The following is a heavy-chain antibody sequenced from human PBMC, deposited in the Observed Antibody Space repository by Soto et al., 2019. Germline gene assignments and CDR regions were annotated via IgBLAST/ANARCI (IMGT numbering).Heavy chain of an antibody. CDR3: ARDGTGEIQLWTPFDY. CDR2: ISSSSSYT. J-gene: IGHJ4*02. V-gene: IGHV3-11*05. Sequence: QVQLVESGGGLVKPGGSLRLSCAASGFTFSDYYMSWIRQAPGKGLEWVSYISSSSSYTNYADSVKGRFTISRDNAKNXLYLQMNSLRAEDTAVYYCARDGTGEIQLWTPFDYWGQGTLVTVSS. D-gene: IGHD5-18*01. CDR1: GFTFSDYY.